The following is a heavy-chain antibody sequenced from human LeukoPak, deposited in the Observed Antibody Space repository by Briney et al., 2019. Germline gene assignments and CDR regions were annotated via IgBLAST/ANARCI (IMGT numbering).Heavy chain of an antibody. Sequence: GGSLRLSCAASEFTFNNYWMHWVRQAPGKGLVWVSRINSDGSHTDYADSVKGRFTISRDNAKNTLYLQMNSLRAEDTAVYYCASHSTFVGGATESIDYWGQGTLVTVSS. CDR3: ASHSTFVGGATESIDY. J-gene: IGHJ4*02. V-gene: IGHV3-74*01. CDR1: EFTFNNYW. D-gene: IGHD1-26*01. CDR2: INSDGSHT.